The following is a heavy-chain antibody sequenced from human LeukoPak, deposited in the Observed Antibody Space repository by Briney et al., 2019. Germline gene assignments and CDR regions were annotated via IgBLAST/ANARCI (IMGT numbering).Heavy chain of an antibody. CDR1: GGSISSSSYY. D-gene: IGHD2-21*02. V-gene: IGHV4-39*07. J-gene: IGHJ5*02. CDR2: IYYSGST. CDR3: ARVTTYVVVTAISWFDP. Sequence: SETLSLTCTVSGGSISSSSYYWGWIRQPPGKGLEWIGSIYYSGSTYYNPSLKSRVTISVDTSKNQFSLKRSSVTAADTAVYYCARVTTYVVVTAISWFDPWGQGTLVTVSS.